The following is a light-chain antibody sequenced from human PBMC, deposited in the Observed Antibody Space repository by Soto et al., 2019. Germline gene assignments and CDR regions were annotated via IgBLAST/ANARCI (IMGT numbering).Light chain of an antibody. V-gene: IGKV4-1*01. CDR3: QQYYSTPCT. Sequence: DIVMTQSPDSLAVSLGERATINCKSSQSVLYSSNTKNYLAWYQQKPGQPPKLLIYWASTRESGVPDRFSGSGSGTDFTLTISSRQAEDVAVYYCQQYYSTPCTFGQGTKLEIK. CDR1: QSVLYSSNTKNY. CDR2: WAS. J-gene: IGKJ2*01.